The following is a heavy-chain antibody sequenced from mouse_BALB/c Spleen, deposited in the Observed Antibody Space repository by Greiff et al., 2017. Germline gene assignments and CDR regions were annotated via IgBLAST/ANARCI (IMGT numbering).Heavy chain of an antibody. CDR2: IYPGSGST. J-gene: IGHJ4*01. Sequence: LQQPGSELVRPGASVKLSCKASGYTFTSYWMHWVKQRPGQGLEWIGNIYPGSGSTNYDEKFKSKATLTVDTSSSTAYMQLSSLTSEDSAVYYCTRFYGNYAMDYWGQGTSVTVSS. CDR3: TRFYGNYAMDY. D-gene: IGHD2-1*01. V-gene: IGHV1S22*01. CDR1: GYTFTSYW.